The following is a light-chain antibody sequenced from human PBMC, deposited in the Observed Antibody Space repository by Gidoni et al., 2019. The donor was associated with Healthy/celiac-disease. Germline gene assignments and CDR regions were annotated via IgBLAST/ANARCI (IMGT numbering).Light chain of an antibody. CDR2: AVS. Sequence: QSALTQPASVSGSPGQSITISCTGTSRDVGGYNYVSWYQQHPGKAPKLMIYAVSNRPSGVSNRFSGSKSGNTASLTISGLQAEDEADYYCSSYTSSSTFWVFGGGTKLTVL. CDR1: SRDVGGYNY. V-gene: IGLV2-14*01. CDR3: SSYTSSSTFWV. J-gene: IGLJ3*02.